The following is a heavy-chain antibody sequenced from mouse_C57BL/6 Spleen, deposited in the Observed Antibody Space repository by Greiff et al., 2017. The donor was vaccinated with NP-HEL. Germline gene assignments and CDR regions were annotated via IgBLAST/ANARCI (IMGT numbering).Heavy chain of an antibody. D-gene: IGHD1-1*01. CDR1: GYTFTSYW. V-gene: IGHV1-52*01. CDR3: ARSIPPGSSHHWYFDV. CDR2: IDPSDSET. J-gene: IGHJ1*03. Sequence: QVQLQQPGAELVRPGSSVKLSCKASGYTFTSYWMHWVKQRPIQGLEWIGNIDPSDSETHYNQKFKDKATLTVDKSSSTAYMQLSSLTSEDSAVYYCARSIPPGSSHHWYFDVWGTGTTVTVSS.